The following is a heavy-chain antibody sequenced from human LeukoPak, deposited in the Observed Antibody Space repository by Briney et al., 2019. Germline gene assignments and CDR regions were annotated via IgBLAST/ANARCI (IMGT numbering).Heavy chain of an antibody. CDR3: ARDTTDDFDY. CDR2: MRSGDGDT. V-gene: IGHV3-23*01. CDR1: GFTFSNYA. Sequence: GGSLRLSCVASGFTFSNYAMSWVRQAPGKGLEWVAVMRSGDGDTTYADSVRGRFTISRDNSKNRLDLQMNSLRAEDTAVYYCARDTTDDFDYWGQGTLVTVSS. J-gene: IGHJ4*02. D-gene: IGHD2/OR15-2a*01.